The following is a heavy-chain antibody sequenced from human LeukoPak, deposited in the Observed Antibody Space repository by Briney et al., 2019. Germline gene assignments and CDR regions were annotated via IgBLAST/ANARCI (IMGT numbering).Heavy chain of an antibody. CDR1: GGSISSYY. Sequence: SETLSLTCTVSGGSISSYYWSWIRQPPGKGLEWIGYIYYSGSTNYNPSLKSRVTISVDTSKNQFSLKLSSVTAADTAVYYCAGVLGYCSSTSCYPYNWFDPWGQGTLVTVSS. J-gene: IGHJ5*02. V-gene: IGHV4-59*01. CDR2: IYYSGST. D-gene: IGHD2-2*01. CDR3: AGVLGYCSSTSCYPYNWFDP.